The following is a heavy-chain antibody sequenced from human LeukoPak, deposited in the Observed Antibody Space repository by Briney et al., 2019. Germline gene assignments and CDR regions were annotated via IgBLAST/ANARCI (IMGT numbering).Heavy chain of an antibody. V-gene: IGHV3-23*01. Sequence: GGSLRLSCAASGFTFSSYAMSWVRQAPGKGLEWVSAISGSGGSTYYADSVKGRFTISRDNSKNTLYLQMNSLRAEDTAVYYCAKMMDYYDSSGLDYWGQGTLVTVSS. CDR2: ISGSGGST. J-gene: IGHJ4*02. CDR3: AKMMDYYDSSGLDY. D-gene: IGHD3-22*01. CDR1: GFTFSSYA.